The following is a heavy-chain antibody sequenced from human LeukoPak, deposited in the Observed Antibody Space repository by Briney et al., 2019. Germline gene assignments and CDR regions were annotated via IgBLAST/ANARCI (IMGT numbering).Heavy chain of an antibody. V-gene: IGHV1-18*01. CDR3: ARDSVRFLEWFSFDY. Sequence: ASVKVSCKASGYTFTSYGISWVRQAPGQGLEWMGWISGYNGNINYVQKLQGRVTMTTDTSTSTVYLELRSLRSDDTAVYYCARDSVRFLEWFSFDYWGQGTLVTVSS. CDR1: GYTFTSYG. J-gene: IGHJ4*02. D-gene: IGHD3-3*01. CDR2: ISGYNGNI.